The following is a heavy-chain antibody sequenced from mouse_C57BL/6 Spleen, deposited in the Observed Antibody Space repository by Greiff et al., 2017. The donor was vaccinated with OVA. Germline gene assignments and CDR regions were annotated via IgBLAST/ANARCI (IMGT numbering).Heavy chain of an antibody. CDR2: IDPETGGT. D-gene: IGHD3-3*01. CDR1: GYTFTDYE. J-gene: IGHJ2*01. CDR3: TRGGTGDY. Sequence: VQLQESGAELVRPGASVTLSCKASGYTFTDYEMHWVKQTPVHGLEWIGAIDPETGGTAYNQKFKGKAILTADKSSSTAYMELRSLTSEDSAVYYCTRGGTGDYWGQGTTLTVSS. V-gene: IGHV1-15*01.